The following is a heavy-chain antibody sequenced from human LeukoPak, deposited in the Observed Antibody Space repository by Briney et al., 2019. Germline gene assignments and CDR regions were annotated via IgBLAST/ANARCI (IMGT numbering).Heavy chain of an antibody. CDR1: GFIFSDYI. J-gene: IGHJ3*02. D-gene: IGHD3-16*01. CDR2: IRRGSNGYTT. CDR3: ARDGGDAIYSAFDI. V-gene: IGHV3-72*01. Sequence: GGSLRLSCAASGFIFSDYILDWVRQAPGKGLEWVGRIRRGSNGYTTEYAASVKGRLIISRDDSKSSLYLTMNSLKTEDTAVYHCARDGGDAIYSAFDIWGQGTMVTVSS.